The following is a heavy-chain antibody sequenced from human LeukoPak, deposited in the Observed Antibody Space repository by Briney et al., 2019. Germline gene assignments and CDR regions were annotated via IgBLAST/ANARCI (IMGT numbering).Heavy chain of an antibody. CDR3: ARGRGYCSSTTCYAGYYFDY. CDR2: LNTDTGNP. J-gene: IGHJ4*02. Sequence: ASVKVSCKASGYTFTSYAMNWVRQAPGQGLEWMGWLNTDTGNPTYAQGFTGRFVFSLDTSVSTAYLQISSLEAEDTAVYYCARGRGYCSSTTCYAGYYFDYWGQGTLVTVSS. D-gene: IGHD2-2*01. CDR1: GYTFTSYA. V-gene: IGHV7-4-1*02.